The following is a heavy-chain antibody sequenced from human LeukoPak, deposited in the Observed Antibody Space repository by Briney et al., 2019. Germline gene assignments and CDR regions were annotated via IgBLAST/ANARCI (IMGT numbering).Heavy chain of an antibody. V-gene: IGHV3-48*04. CDR3: ARGDTHHVLRYFDWLIDY. D-gene: IGHD3-9*01. J-gene: IGHJ4*02. CDR2: ISSSGSTI. Sequence: GGSLRLSCAASGFTFSSYWMSWVRQAPGKGLEWVSYISSSGSTIYYADSVKGRFTISRDNAKNSLYLQMNSLRAEDTAVYYCARGDTHHVLRYFDWLIDYWGQGTLVTVSS. CDR1: GFTFSSYW.